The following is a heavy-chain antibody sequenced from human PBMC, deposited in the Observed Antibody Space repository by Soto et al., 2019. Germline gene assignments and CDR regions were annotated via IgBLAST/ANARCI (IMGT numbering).Heavy chain of an antibody. J-gene: IGHJ3*02. CDR1: GFVVSSNY. CDR3: ARDQGTAVVPYAFDI. CDR2: IYSSGST. V-gene: IGHV3-66*01. Sequence: EVQLVESGGGLVQPGRSLRLSCAASGFVVSSNYMNWVRQAPGKGLEWVSVIYSSGSTDYADSVKGRFTISRDKSKNTLYLQMNSLRAEDTAMYYCARDQGTAVVPYAFDIWGQGTMVTVSS. D-gene: IGHD5-18*01.